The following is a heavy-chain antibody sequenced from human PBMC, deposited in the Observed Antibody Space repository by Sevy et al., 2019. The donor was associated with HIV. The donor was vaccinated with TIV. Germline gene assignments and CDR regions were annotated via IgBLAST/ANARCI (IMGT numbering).Heavy chain of an antibody. J-gene: IGHJ6*02. CDR2: ISSDGSYR. CDR3: AKNRPPAGSYFSRHAMDV. Sequence: GGSLRLSCAASGFTFSAYDMHWVRQSPGKGLEWVAIISSDGSYRYYADSVRGRFSMSKDNSKNTMYMQISDLSIEDTAVYYCAKNRPPAGSYFSRHAMDVWGRGTTVTVSS. D-gene: IGHD3-10*01. CDR1: GFTFSAYD. V-gene: IGHV3-30*18.